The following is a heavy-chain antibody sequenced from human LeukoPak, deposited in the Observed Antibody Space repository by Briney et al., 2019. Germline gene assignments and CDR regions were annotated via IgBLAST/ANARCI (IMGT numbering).Heavy chain of an antibody. V-gene: IGHV4-34*01. CDR1: GGSFSGYY. CDR2: INHSGST. CDR3: ARGRYSSSWKYYFDY. Sequence: SETLSPTCAVYGGSFSGYYWSWIRQPPGKGLEWIGEINHSGSTNYNPSLKSRVTISVDTSKNQFSLKLSSVTAADTAVYYCARGRYSSSWKYYFDYWGQGTLVTVSS. D-gene: IGHD6-13*01. J-gene: IGHJ4*02.